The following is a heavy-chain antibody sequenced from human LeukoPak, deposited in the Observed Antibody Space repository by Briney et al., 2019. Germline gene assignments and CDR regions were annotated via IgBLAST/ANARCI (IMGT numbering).Heavy chain of an antibody. J-gene: IGHJ4*02. CDR1: GGTFSSYA. D-gene: IGHD3-10*01. CDR3: ARDLDLALMSRGVFDY. V-gene: IGHV1-69*04. Sequence: SVKVSCKASGGTFSSYAISWVRQAPGQGLEWMGRIIPILGIANYAQKFQGRVTITADKSTSTAYMELSSLRSEDTAVYYCARDLDLALMSRGVFDYWGQGTLVTVPS. CDR2: IIPILGIA.